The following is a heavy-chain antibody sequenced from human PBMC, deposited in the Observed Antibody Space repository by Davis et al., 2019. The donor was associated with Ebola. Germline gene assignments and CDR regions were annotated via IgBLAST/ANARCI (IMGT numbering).Heavy chain of an antibody. Sequence: SETLSLTCAVYGGTFIEYYWSWFRQPPGKGLEWIGEVDHSGRTNYNPSLKSRVTISVDTSKNQFSLKLSSVTAADTAVFYCARSTTLVYYYGMDVWGQGTTVTVSS. CDR1: GGTFIEYY. CDR3: ARSTTLVYYYGMDV. J-gene: IGHJ6*02. V-gene: IGHV4-34*01. D-gene: IGHD1-1*01. CDR2: VDHSGRT.